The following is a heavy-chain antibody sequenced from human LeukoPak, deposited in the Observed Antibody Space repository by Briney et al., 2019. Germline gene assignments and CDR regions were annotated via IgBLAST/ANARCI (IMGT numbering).Heavy chain of an antibody. D-gene: IGHD3-16*02. J-gene: IGHJ4*02. CDR2: IYYSGST. CDR1: GGSISSYY. V-gene: IGHV4-59*01. CDR3: VRSRLRLGELSYFDY. Sequence: SETLSLTCTVSGGSISSYYWSWIRQPPGKGLEWIGYIYYSGSTNYNPSLKSRVTISVDTSKNQFSLKLSSVTAADTAVYYCVRSRLRLGELSYFDYWGQGTLVTVSS.